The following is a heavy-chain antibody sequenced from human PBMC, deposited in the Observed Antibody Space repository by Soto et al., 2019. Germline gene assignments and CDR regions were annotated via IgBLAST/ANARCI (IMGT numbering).Heavy chain of an antibody. CDR1: GFTFTSYW. CDR3: ARCAFGSYCVDY. CDR2: IKGDETTS. D-gene: IGHD3-22*01. V-gene: IGHV3-74*01. J-gene: IGHJ4*02. Sequence: EVQVVESGGASVQPGGSLRLSCAASGFTFTSYWMHWVRQAPGKGLLWMSRIKGDETTSSYADSVKGRFTISRDNAKNTVYLQMNSLRAEDTAVYYCARCAFGSYCVDYWGQGTLVTVSS.